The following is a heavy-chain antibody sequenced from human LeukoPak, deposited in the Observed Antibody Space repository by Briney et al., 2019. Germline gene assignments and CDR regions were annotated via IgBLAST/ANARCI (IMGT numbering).Heavy chain of an antibody. V-gene: IGHV3-7*01. CDR3: ERDLAYYDSSGHDAFDI. CDR1: GFTFSSYW. CDR2: IKQGGSEK. Sequence: GGSLRLSCAASGFTFSSYWMSWVRQAPGKGLEWVANIKQGGSEKYYVDSVKGRFTISRDNAKNSLYLQMDSLRAEDTAVYYCERDLAYYDSSGHDAFDIWGQGTMVTVSS. D-gene: IGHD3-22*01. J-gene: IGHJ3*02.